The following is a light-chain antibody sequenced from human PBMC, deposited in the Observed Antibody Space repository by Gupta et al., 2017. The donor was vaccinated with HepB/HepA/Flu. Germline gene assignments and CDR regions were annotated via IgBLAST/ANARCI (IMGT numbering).Light chain of an antibody. J-gene: IGLJ3*02. CDR3: QSADNSGANWV. V-gene: IGLV3-25*03. CDR1: TLPKQF. CDR2: KDS. Sequence: SYELPQPPSVSVSPGQTARIICSGDTLPKQFAYWYQQKAGQAPVLVIHKDSKRPSGIPERFSGSSSGTTVTLTISGVQAEDEADYYGQSADNSGANWVFGGGTKLTVL.